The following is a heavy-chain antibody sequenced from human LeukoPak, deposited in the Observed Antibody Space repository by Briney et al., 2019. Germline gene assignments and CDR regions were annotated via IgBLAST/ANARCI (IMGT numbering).Heavy chain of an antibody. J-gene: IGHJ4*02. D-gene: IGHD1-14*01. V-gene: IGHV3-7*04. Sequence: GGSLRLSCTASGFTFNSYWMSWVRQAPGKGLEGVASIKEDGSEKYYVDSMKGRFTISRDNAKNSLYLQMNSLRAEDTAVYYCARVNPLRPLDYWGQGTLVTVSS. CDR2: IKEDGSEK. CDR3: ARVNPLRPLDY. CDR1: GFTFNSYW.